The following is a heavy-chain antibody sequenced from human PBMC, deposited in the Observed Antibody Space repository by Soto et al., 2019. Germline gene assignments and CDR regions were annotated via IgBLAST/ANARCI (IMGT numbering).Heavy chain of an antibody. CDR1: GVVLGSDAYY. CDR2: MHTSGST. CDR3: ARTTAVPNTLRSRYFFDY. J-gene: IGHJ4*02. D-gene: IGHD4-17*01. Sequence: PSETLSLTCTVSGVVLGSDAYYWSWIRQTAGRGLEWIGRMHTSGSTNYNPSLKSRVTISVDMSKNQISLKLTSVTAADTALYYCARTTAVPNTLRSRYFFDYWGQGTLVTVSS. V-gene: IGHV4-61*02.